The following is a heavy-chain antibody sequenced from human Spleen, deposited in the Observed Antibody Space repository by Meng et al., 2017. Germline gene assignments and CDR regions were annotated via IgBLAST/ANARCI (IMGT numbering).Heavy chain of an antibody. CDR1: GWSLSCYY. J-gene: IGHJ4*02. CDR3: ARGPTTMAHDFDY. CDR2: INHSGST. V-gene: IGHV4-34*01. D-gene: IGHD4-11*01. Sequence: QVERQAWGSVLLKSSETLCLTCAFYGWSLSCYYWSWIRQPPGKGLEWIGEINHSGSTNYNPSLESRATISVDTSQNNLSLKLSSVTATDSAVYYCARGPTTMAHDFDYWGQGTLVTVSS.